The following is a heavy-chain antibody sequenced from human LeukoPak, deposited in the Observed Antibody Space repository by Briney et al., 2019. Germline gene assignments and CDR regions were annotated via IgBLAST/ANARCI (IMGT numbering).Heavy chain of an antibody. V-gene: IGHV3-33*01. Sequence: GGSLRLSCAAPGFTFSSYGMHWVRQAPRKGLEWVAVIWYDGSNKYYADSVKGRFTISRDNSKNTLYLQMNSLRAEDTAVYYCARDFGYYSPFWYWGQGTLVTVS. CDR1: GFTFSSYG. CDR3: ARDFGYYSPFWY. J-gene: IGHJ4*02. CDR2: IWYDGSNK. D-gene: IGHD3-22*01.